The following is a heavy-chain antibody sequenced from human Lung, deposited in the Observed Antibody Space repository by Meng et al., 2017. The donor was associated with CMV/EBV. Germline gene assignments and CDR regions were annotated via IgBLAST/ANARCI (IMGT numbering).Heavy chain of an antibody. D-gene: IGHD2-2*01. Sequence: ASVNVSCKASGYSFTDYGISWVRQAPGQGLEWVGWISYYDGDTNYGRKLQGRVTMTTDTSTTTAYMELRSLRSDDTAVYYCARDLDYCGSTTCYEHCFEPWGHG. J-gene: IGHJ5*02. CDR2: ISYYDGDT. CDR1: GYSFTDYG. V-gene: IGHV1-18*01. CDR3: ARDLDYCGSTTCYEHCFEP.